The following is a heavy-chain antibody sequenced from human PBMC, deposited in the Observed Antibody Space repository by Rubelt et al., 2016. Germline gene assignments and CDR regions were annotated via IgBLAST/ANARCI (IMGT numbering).Heavy chain of an antibody. CDR3: AGEPRSHVSDWYPVVPRLDY. D-gene: IGHD6-19*01. CDR2: IGAYDGNT. Sequence: QIQLVQSGPEVEKPGASVKVSCKASGYTFISYGISWIRQAPGQGLEWMGWIGAYDGNTNYAQKGQGRVTMTPDTSASTAYMELRGLRSDDTAVYYCAGEPRSHVSDWYPVVPRLDYWGQGTLVTVSS. CDR1: GYTFISYG. J-gene: IGHJ4*02. V-gene: IGHV1-18*01.